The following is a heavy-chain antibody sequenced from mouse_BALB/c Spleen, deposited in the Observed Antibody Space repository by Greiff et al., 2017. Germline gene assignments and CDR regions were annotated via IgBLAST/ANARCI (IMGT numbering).Heavy chain of an antibody. D-gene: IGHD2-2*01. CDR3: AYGYDYFDY. CDR1: GYSITSGYY. CDR2: ISYDGSN. Sequence: EVQLQQSGPGLVKPSQSLSLTCSVTGYSITSGYYWNWIRQFPGNKLEWMGYISYDGSNNYNPSLKNRISITRDTSKNQFFLKLNSVTTEDTATYYCAYGYDYFDYWGQGTTLTVSS. J-gene: IGHJ2*01. V-gene: IGHV3-6*02.